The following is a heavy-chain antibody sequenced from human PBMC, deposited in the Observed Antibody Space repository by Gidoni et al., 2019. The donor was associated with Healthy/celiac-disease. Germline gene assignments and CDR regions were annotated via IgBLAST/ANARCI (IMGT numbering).Heavy chain of an antibody. CDR1: GGSISSGGYY. CDR3: ARDQKSDGYYYGSGKHYYYGMDV. J-gene: IGHJ6*02. Sequence: QVQLQESGPGLVKPSQTLSLTCTVSGGSISSGGYYWSWIRQHPGKGLEWIGYIYYSGSTYYNPALKSRVTISVDTSKNQFSLKLSSVTAADTAVYYCARDQKSDGYYYGSGKHYYYGMDVWGQGTTVTVSS. CDR2: IYYSGST. V-gene: IGHV4-31*03. D-gene: IGHD3-10*01.